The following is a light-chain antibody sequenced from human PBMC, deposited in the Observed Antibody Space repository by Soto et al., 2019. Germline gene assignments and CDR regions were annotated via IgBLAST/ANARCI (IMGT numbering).Light chain of an antibody. CDR1: QSISGW. CDR3: QQYNSYPWT. CDR2: DVS. V-gene: IGKV1-5*01. Sequence: DIQMTQSPSTLSASVGDRVTITCPASQSISGWLAWYQQKPGKAPKLLIYDVSSLESGVPSRFSGSGSGTEFTLAISSLQPDDFATYYCQQYNSYPWTFGQGTKVEIK. J-gene: IGKJ1*01.